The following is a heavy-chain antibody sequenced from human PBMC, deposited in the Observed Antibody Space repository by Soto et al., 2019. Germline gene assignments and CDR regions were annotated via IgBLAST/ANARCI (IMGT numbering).Heavy chain of an antibody. V-gene: IGHV3-9*01. CDR2: ISWNSNII. J-gene: IGHJ4*02. CDR3: PKGGPDGFCSSRRCYFDD. D-gene: IGHD2-2*01. CDR1: GFTFDDYA. Sequence: EVQLVESGGGLVQPGRSLRLSCAASGFTFDDYAMHWVRRVPGKGLEWVSIISWNSNIIGYADSVKDRFTISRYNAKDCLYLEMNSLRPEETVVYYCPKGGPDGFCSSRRCYFDDWGQGTLVTVAS.